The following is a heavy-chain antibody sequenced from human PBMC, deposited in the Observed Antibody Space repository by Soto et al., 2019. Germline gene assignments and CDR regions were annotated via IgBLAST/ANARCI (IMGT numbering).Heavy chain of an antibody. V-gene: IGHV4-34*01. D-gene: IGHD1-26*01. CDR1: GGSFSGYY. CDR2: INHSGST. Sequence: SETLSLTCAVYGGSFSGYYWSWIRQPPGKGLEWIGEINHSGSTNYNPSLKSRVTISVDTSKNQFSLKLSSVTAADTAVYYCARGPGVGATTNQGYWGQGTLVTVSS. J-gene: IGHJ4*02. CDR3: ARGPGVGATTNQGY.